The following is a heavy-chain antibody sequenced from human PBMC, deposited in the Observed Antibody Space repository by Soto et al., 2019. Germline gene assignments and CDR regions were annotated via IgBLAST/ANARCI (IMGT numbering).Heavy chain of an antibody. D-gene: IGHD3-3*01. CDR3: AREPYYDFWSGYYYYYYYGMDV. CDR1: GFTFSSYG. V-gene: IGHV3-33*01. Sequence: GGSLKLSCSAPGFTFSSYGMHWVRQAPCKGLGGGAVIWYDGSNKYYADDVKGRFTITRDNSKNTLYLQMNSLRAEDTAVYYCAREPYYDFWSGYYYYYYYGMDVWGQGTTVTVSS. J-gene: IGHJ6*02. CDR2: IWYDGSNK.